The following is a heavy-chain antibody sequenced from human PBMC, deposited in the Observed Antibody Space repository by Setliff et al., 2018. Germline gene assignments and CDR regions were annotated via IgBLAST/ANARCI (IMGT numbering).Heavy chain of an antibody. CDR2: IYYSGST. CDR3: ARSKSSSGWLNWFDP. CDR1: GGSISSSSYY. J-gene: IGHJ5*02. Sequence: SETLSLTCTVSGGSISSSSYYWGWIRQPPGKGQEWIGSIYYSGSTYYNPSLKSRVTISVDTSKNQFSLKLSSETAADTAVYYCARSKSSSGWLNWFDPWGQGTLVTVSS. V-gene: IGHV4-39*07. D-gene: IGHD6-19*01.